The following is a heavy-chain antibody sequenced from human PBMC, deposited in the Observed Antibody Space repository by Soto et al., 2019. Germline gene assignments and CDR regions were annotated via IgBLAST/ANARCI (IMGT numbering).Heavy chain of an antibody. Sequence: QVHLVQSGAEVKKPGASVKVSCKASGYTFTNYAIAWVRQAPGQGLEWMGWISAYNGNTNYAQKLQGRVTMTTDTSTSTAYMELRSLRSDDTAVYYCARAGYSYGLVRYWYFDLWGRGTLVTVSS. CDR1: GYTFTNYA. J-gene: IGHJ2*01. CDR3: ARAGYSYGLVRYWYFDL. V-gene: IGHV1-18*01. CDR2: ISAYNGNT. D-gene: IGHD5-18*01.